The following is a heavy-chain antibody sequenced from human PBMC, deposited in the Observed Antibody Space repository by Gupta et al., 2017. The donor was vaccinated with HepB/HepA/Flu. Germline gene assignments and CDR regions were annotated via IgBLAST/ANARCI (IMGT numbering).Heavy chain of an antibody. J-gene: IGHJ6*02. CDR1: GFTFSSYS. Sequence: EVQLVESGGGLVKPGGSLRLPCAASGFTFSSYSMNWVRQAPGKGLEWISSIGSHSTYIEYADSVRGRFTISRDNAKNALFHHMDSLRAEDTAVYYCVRDQSGASGYDYWNYYGMDVWGQGTTVTVSS. D-gene: IGHD5-12*01. CDR2: IGSHSTYI. CDR3: VRDQSGASGYDYWNYYGMDV. V-gene: IGHV3-21*01.